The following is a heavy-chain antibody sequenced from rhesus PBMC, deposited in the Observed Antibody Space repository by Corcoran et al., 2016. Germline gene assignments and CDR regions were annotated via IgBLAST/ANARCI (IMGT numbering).Heavy chain of an antibody. D-gene: IGHD2-8*01. CDR2: IYSDSGNT. V-gene: IGHV4S7*01. CDR1: GGSITGGSG. J-gene: IGHJ4*01. CDR3: ARVGYCSGGVCYRGDCFDY. Sequence: QVQLQESGPGLVKPSETLSLTCAVSGGSITGGSGWGWIRQPPGKGLEWIGSIYSDSGNTYNNPSLKSRVAVSTDTSKNQFSLKLTSVTAADTAVYYCARVGYCSGGVCYRGDCFDYWGQGVLVTVSS.